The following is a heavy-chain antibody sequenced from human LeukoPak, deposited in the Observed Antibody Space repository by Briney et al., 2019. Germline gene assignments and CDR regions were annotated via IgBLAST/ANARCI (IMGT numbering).Heavy chain of an antibody. V-gene: IGHV3-7*01. CDR1: GFTFSIYY. D-gene: IGHD3-10*01. CDR2: IKQDGNEK. Sequence: GGSQSLSCGAWGFTFSIYYMIGVRGARGERREWVANIKQDGNEKYYVDSVKGRFTISRDNAKNSLYLQMNSLRAEDTAVYYCARGSPVRELKYWFDPWGQGSLVTVSS. J-gene: IGHJ5*02. CDR3: ARGSPVRELKYWFDP.